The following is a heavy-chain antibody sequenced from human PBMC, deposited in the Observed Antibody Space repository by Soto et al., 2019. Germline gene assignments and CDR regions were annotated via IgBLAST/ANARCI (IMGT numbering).Heavy chain of an antibody. J-gene: IGHJ6*02. CDR2: IYYSGST. V-gene: IGHV4-39*01. CDR3: ARHPGMDV. Sequence: PSETLSLTCTVSGGSIRGSSYFWGWIRQPPGKGLEWIGSIYYSGSTYYSPSLKSRVTISVDTSKNQFSLKLSSVTAADSAVYYCARHPGMDVWGQGTTVTVS. CDR1: GGSIRGSSYF.